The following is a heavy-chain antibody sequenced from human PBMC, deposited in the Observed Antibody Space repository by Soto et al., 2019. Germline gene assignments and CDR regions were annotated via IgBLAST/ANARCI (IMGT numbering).Heavy chain of an antibody. CDR1: GFSFSTYE. D-gene: IGHD2-15*01. CDR2: ISKNGIDI. V-gene: IGHV3-48*03. CDR3: APRKYGSFNIGAFDI. Sequence: GGSLSLTCAASGFSFSTYEMNWVRQAPGTGLEWVSYISKNGIDIYYADSVKDRFTISIDNANNSLFLQMDSLRPEDTAVYYCAPRKYGSFNIGAFDIWGQGTMVTVSS. J-gene: IGHJ3*02.